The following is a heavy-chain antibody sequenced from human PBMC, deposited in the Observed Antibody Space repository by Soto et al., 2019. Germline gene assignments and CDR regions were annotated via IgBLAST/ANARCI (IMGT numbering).Heavy chain of an antibody. Sequence: SETLSLTCTVSGGSISSRGYYWGWIRQPPGKGLEWIGTIYYSGSTYYNPSLKSRVTISVDTSKNQLSLKLSSVTAADTAVYYCAREDIVLLPAVGLDPWGQGTLVTVSS. V-gene: IGHV4-39*02. CDR3: AREDIVLLPAVGLDP. D-gene: IGHD2-2*01. J-gene: IGHJ5*02. CDR1: GGSISSRGYY. CDR2: IYYSGST.